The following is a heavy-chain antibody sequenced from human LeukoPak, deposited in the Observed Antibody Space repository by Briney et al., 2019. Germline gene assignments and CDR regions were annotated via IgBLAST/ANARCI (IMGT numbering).Heavy chain of an antibody. V-gene: IGHV3-7*01. CDR1: GFIFSNFA. Sequence: PGGSLRLSCAASGFIFSNFAMTWVRQAPGKGLEWVANIKQDGSEQDYMDSMKGRFTISRDNAKNSVYLQMNSLGAEDTAVYYCARIGYSSSCFDYWGQGTLVTVSS. J-gene: IGHJ4*02. CDR3: ARIGYSSSCFDY. D-gene: IGHD6-13*01. CDR2: IKQDGSEQ.